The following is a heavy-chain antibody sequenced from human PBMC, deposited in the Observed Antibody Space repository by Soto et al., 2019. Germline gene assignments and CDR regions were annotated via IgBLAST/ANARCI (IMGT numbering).Heavy chain of an antibody. CDR2: IKRNTDGGTT. V-gene: IGHV3-15*01. J-gene: IGHJ4*02. D-gene: IGHD4-17*01. CDR3: TTGMTTVTAGFDY. Sequence: EVQLVESGGGLVKPGGSHRLSCAASGFTFSNAWMSWVRQAPGKGLEWVGRIKRNTDGGTTDYAAPVQGRFTISRDXXNNTLYLQMDSLKIEDTAVYYCTTGMTTVTAGFDYWGQGTLVTVSS. CDR1: GFTFSNAW.